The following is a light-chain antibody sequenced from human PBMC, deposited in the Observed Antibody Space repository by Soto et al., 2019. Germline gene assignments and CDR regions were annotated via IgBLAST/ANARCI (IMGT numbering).Light chain of an antibody. CDR1: TGAVTSGHY. Sequence: QAVVTQDPSLTVSPGRTVTLTCGSSTGAVTSGHYPYWFQQKPGQAPRTLIYDTSNKHSWTPARFSGSLLGGKAALTLSGAQPEDEAEYYCLLSYSGASWVFGGGTKLTVL. V-gene: IGLV7-46*01. CDR2: DTS. CDR3: LLSYSGASWV. J-gene: IGLJ3*02.